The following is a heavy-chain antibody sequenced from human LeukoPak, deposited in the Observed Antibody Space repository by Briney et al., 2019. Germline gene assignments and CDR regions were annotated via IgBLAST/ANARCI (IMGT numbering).Heavy chain of an antibody. V-gene: IGHV4-38-2*02. CDR2: IYHSGST. D-gene: IGHD3-22*01. CDR3: ARVDYYDSSNEGYYFDY. Sequence: SETLSLTCTVSGYSISSGYYWGWIRQPPGKGLEWIGSIYHSGSTYYNPSLKSRVTISVDTSKNQFSLKLSSVTAADTAVYYCARVDYYDSSNEGYYFDYWGQGTLVTVSS. J-gene: IGHJ4*02. CDR1: GYSISSGYY.